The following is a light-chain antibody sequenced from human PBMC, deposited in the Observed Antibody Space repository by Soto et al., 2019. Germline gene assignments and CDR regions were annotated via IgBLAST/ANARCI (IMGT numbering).Light chain of an antibody. CDR1: QSVSSY. CDR3: QQRSDWPWT. CDR2: EAS. J-gene: IGKJ1*01. Sequence: EIVLTQSPATLSFSPVERATLSCRASQSVSSYLAWYKQKPGQATRLLMYEASNRATGIPARLSGGGSGTDGTLTISSIEPEEVAVDYCQQRSDWPWTVGKGTKVDIK. V-gene: IGKV3-11*01.